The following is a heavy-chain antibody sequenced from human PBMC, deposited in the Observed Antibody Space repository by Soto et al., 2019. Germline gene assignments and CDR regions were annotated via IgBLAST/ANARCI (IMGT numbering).Heavy chain of an antibody. CDR1: GGSFSGYY. CDR2: INHSGST. J-gene: IGHJ5*02. CDR3: ARQSQLSLPRFDP. V-gene: IGHV4-34*01. D-gene: IGHD6-6*01. Sequence: SETLSLTRAVYGGSFSGYYWSWIRQPPGKGLEWIGEINHSGSTNYNPSLKSRVTISVDTSKNQFSLKLSSVTAADTAVYYCARQSQLSLPRFDPWGQGTLVAVSS.